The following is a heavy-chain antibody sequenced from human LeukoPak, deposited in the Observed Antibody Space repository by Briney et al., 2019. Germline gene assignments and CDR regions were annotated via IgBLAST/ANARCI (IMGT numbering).Heavy chain of an antibody. CDR1: GGSISSYY. J-gene: IGHJ4*02. D-gene: IGHD1-14*01. V-gene: IGHV4-59*01. CDR3: ARLHPTTSFDY. Sequence: SETLSLTCTVSGGSISSYYWSWIRQPPGEGLEWIGYIYYSGSTNYNPSLKSRVTISVDTSKNQFSLKLSSVTAADTAVYYCARLHPTTSFDYWGQGTLVTVSS. CDR2: IYYSGST.